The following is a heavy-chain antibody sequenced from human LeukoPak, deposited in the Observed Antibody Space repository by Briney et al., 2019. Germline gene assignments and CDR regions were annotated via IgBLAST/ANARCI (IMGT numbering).Heavy chain of an antibody. V-gene: IGHV3-23*01. J-gene: IGHJ4*02. D-gene: IGHD4-11*01. Sequence: PGGSLRLSCAASGFTFSSYAMSWVRQAPGKGLEWVSAVSDSGSSTYYADSVKGRFTISRDNSKNTLYLQMNSLRAEDTAVYYCATGGATTSFSRFDYWGQGTLVTVSS. CDR3: ATGGATTSFSRFDY. CDR1: GFTFSSYA. CDR2: VSDSGSST.